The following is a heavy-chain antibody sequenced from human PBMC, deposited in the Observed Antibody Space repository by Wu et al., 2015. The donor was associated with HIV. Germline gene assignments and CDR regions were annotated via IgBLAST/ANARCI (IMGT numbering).Heavy chain of an antibody. V-gene: IGHV4-38-2*02. D-gene: IGHD1-1*01. CDR1: GYSISSGYY. CDR3: ARVPELAGDDAFDI. Sequence: QVQLQESGPGLVKPSETLSLTCTVSGYSISSGYYWGWIRQPPGKGLEWIGSIYHSGSTYYNPSLKSRVTISVDTSKNQFSLKLSSVTAADTAVYYCARVPELAGDDAFDIWGQGTMVTVSS. CDR2: IYHSGST. J-gene: IGHJ3*02.